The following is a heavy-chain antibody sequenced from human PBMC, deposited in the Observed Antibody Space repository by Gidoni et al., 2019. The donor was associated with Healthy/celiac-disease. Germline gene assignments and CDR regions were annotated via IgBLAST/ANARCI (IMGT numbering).Heavy chain of an antibody. Sequence: QVQRAQSGAEVKKPGSAVKAPCKASGGTFSSYAISWVRQAPGQGLEWMGGIIPLFGTAHYAQKFQGRVTITADKSTSTAYMELSSLRSEDTAVYYCARADYGDYDAFDIWGQGTMVTVSS. J-gene: IGHJ3*02. V-gene: IGHV1-69*06. CDR1: GGTFSSYA. CDR3: ARADYGDYDAFDI. D-gene: IGHD4-17*01. CDR2: IIPLFGTA.